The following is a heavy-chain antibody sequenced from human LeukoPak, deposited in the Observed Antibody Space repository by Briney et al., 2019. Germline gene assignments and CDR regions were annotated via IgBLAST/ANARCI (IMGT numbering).Heavy chain of an antibody. CDR2: TIPILGIA. Sequence: SVKVSCTASGGTFSSYAISWVRQAPGQGLEWMGRTIPILGIANYAQKFQGRVTITADKSTSTAYMELSSLRSEDTAVYYCARDFGVVIIGPHSYYYYYGMDVWGQGTTVTVSS. V-gene: IGHV1-69*04. J-gene: IGHJ6*02. D-gene: IGHD3-3*01. CDR3: ARDFGVVIIGPHSYYYYYGMDV. CDR1: GGTFSSYA.